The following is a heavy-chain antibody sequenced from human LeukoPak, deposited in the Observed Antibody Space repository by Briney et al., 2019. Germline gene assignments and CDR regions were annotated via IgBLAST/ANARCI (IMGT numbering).Heavy chain of an antibody. CDR3: AKDPGYSSSWYVDFDY. CDR2: ISGSGGST. Sequence: GGSLRLSCAAFGFTVTRNYMSWVRQAPGKGLEWVSAISGSGGSTYYADSVKGRFTISRDNSKNTLYLQMNSLRAEDTAVYYCAKDPGYSSSWYVDFDYWGQGTLVTVSS. J-gene: IGHJ4*02. V-gene: IGHV3-23*01. CDR1: GFTVTRNY. D-gene: IGHD6-13*01.